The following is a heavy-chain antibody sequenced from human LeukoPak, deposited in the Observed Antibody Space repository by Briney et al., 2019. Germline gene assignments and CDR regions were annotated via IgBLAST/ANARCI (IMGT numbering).Heavy chain of an antibody. Sequence: GGSLRLSCAASGFTFSSYGMHWVRQAPGKGLEWVAVIWYDGSNKYYADSVKGRFTISRDNSKNTLYLQMNSLRAEDTAVYYCAREGNYGSGSFGSSAFDIWGQGTMVTVSS. CDR1: GFTFSSYG. J-gene: IGHJ3*02. CDR3: AREGNYGSGSFGSSAFDI. CDR2: IWYDGSNK. D-gene: IGHD3-10*01. V-gene: IGHV3-33*01.